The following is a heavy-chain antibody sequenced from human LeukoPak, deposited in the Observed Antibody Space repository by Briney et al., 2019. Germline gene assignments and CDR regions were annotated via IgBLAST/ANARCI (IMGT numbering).Heavy chain of an antibody. Sequence: SQTLSLTCAISGDRVSSNSVTWNWIRQSPSRGLEWLGRTYYKSTWYNDYAVSVRGRITVNPDTSKNQFSLHLNSVTPEDTAVYYCARRLAQYDCFDPWGQGILVTVSS. CDR3: ARRLAQYDCFDP. CDR1: GDRVSSNSVT. J-gene: IGHJ5*02. D-gene: IGHD3-9*01. CDR2: TYYKSTWYN. V-gene: IGHV6-1*01.